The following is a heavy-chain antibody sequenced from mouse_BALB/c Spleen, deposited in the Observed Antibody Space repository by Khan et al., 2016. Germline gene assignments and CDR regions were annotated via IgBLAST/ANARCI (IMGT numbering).Heavy chain of an antibody. CDR2: ISYSGNT. Sequence: EVQLQESGPSLMKPSQTLSLTCSVTGDSITSGYWSWIRKFPGNKLEYMGYISYSGNTYYNPSLNSRISITQDTSKNQFFLLLNSVTTEDTATYFCVRELAGTFAYWGQGTLVTVSA. CDR3: VRELAGTFAY. V-gene: IGHV3-8*02. D-gene: IGHD4-1*01. CDR1: GDSITSGY. J-gene: IGHJ3*01.